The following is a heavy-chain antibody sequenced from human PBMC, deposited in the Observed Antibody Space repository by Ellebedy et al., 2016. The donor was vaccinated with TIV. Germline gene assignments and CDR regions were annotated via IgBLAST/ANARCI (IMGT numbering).Heavy chain of an antibody. CDR1: GFTFSNYG. D-gene: IGHD5-18*01. CDR3: ARDLGYSYGHYGMDV. J-gene: IGHJ6*02. V-gene: IGHV3-30*03. Sequence: GESLKISCAASGFTFSNYGMHWVRQAPGMGLEWVAVVSYDGSNKYYADSVKGRFTISRDNSKNTLYLQMNSLRAEDTAVYYCARDLGYSYGHYGMDVWGQGTTVTVSS. CDR2: VSYDGSNK.